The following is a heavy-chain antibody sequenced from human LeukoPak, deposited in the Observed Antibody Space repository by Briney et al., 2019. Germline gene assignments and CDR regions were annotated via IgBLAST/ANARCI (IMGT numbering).Heavy chain of an antibody. Sequence: PGGSLRLSCAASGFTFSSYIMTWVRQAPGKGLEWVSSISSSSSYIYYADSVKGRFTISRDNAKNSLYLQMNSLRAEDTAVYYCARGADYGDYDYSYYMDVWGKGTTVTVSS. CDR2: ISSSSSYI. J-gene: IGHJ6*03. V-gene: IGHV3-21*01. CDR1: GFTFSSYI. D-gene: IGHD4-17*01. CDR3: ARGADYGDYDYSYYMDV.